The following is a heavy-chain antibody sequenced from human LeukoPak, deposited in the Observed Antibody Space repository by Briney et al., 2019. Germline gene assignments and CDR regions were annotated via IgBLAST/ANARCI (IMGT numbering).Heavy chain of an antibody. CDR3: ARERRIAAAGTFDY. Sequence: PSETLSLTCTVSGDSINSYYWTWIRQPPGKGLEWIGYIYYSGSTNYNPSLKSRVTISVDTPKNQFSLRLTSVTAADTAVYYCARERRIAAAGTFDYWGQGTLVTVSS. J-gene: IGHJ4*02. V-gene: IGHV4-59*01. CDR2: IYYSGST. CDR1: GDSINSYY. D-gene: IGHD6-13*01.